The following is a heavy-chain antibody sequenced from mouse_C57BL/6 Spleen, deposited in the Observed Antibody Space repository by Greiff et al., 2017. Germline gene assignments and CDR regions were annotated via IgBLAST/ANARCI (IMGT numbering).Heavy chain of an antibody. V-gene: IGHV1-80*01. J-gene: IGHJ4*01. Sequence: VQLQQSGAELVKPGASVKISCKASGYAFSSYWMNWVKQRPGKGLEWIGQIYPGDGDTNYNGKFKGKATLTADKSSSTAYMQLSSLTSEDSAVYFCARAAGGSSQYYYAMDYWGQGTSVTVSS. D-gene: IGHD1-1*01. CDR2: IYPGDGDT. CDR1: GYAFSSYW. CDR3: ARAAGGSSQYYYAMDY.